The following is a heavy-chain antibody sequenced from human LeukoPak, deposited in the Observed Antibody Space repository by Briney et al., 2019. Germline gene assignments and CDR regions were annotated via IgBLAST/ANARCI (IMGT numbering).Heavy chain of an antibody. CDR1: GGSISSYY. V-gene: IGHV4-4*07. CDR3: ARTGDDFWSGRWAPASNWFDP. D-gene: IGHD3-3*01. CDR2: IYTSGST. Sequence: SETLSLTCTVSGGSISSYYWSWIRQPAGKGLEWIGRIYTSGSTNYNPSLKSRVTISVDTSKNQFSLKLSSVTAADTAVYYCARTGDDFWSGRWAPASNWFDPWGQGTLVTVSS. J-gene: IGHJ5*02.